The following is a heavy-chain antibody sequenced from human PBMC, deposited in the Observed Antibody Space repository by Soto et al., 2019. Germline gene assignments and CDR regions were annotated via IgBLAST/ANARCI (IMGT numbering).Heavy chain of an antibody. Sequence: SDTLSLTCPFSGYSVTSVSYYWSWIRQPPGKGLEWIGYIYYSGSADYNPSLGSRVTISIDTSKNQFSLKLTSVTAADTAVYYCARGVGFGYYYYHMDLWGQGTTVNVSS. V-gene: IGHV4-61*01. D-gene: IGHD3-10*01. CDR2: IYYSGSA. J-gene: IGHJ6*02. CDR3: ARGVGFGYYYYHMDL. CDR1: GYSVTSVSYY.